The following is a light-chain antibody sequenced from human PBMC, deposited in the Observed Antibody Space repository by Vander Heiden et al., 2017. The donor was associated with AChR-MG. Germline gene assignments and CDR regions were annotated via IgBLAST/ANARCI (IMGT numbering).Light chain of an antibody. V-gene: IGKV3-15*01. J-gene: IGKJ4*01. CDR1: QSVSSN. CDR3: QQYQNWPRTLT. CDR2: AAS. Sequence: EIVMTQSPATLSVSPGEGATLSCRASQSVSSNLAWYQQKPGQGPRLLIYAASTRATGISARFSGSGSGTEFTLTISSLQSEDFAIYYCQQYQNWPRTLTFGAGTKVEIK.